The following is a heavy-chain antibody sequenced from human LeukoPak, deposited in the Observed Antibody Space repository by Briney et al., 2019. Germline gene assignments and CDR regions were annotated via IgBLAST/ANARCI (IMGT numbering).Heavy chain of an antibody. D-gene: IGHD3-22*01. Sequence: ASVKVSCKASGYTFTSYDINWVRQATGQGLEWMGWMNPNSGNTGYAQKFQGRVTMTRNTSISTAYMELRSLRSDDTAVYYCARVYYDSSGSTCIDYWGQGTLVTVSS. CDR3: ARVYYDSSGSTCIDY. CDR1: GYTFTSYD. J-gene: IGHJ4*02. CDR2: MNPNSGNT. V-gene: IGHV1-8*01.